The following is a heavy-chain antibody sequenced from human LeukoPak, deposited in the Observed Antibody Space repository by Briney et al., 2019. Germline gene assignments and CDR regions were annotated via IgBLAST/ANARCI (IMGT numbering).Heavy chain of an antibody. CDR1: GYTFTSYG. D-gene: IGHD5-12*01. Sequence: ASVKVSCKASGYTFTSYGISWVRQAPGQGLEWMGWISAYNGNTNYAQKLQGRVTMTTDTSASTAYMELRSLRSDDTAVYYGARVWYSGYDEYFDYWGQGTLVTVSS. CDR2: ISAYNGNT. CDR3: ARVWYSGYDEYFDY. J-gene: IGHJ4*02. V-gene: IGHV1-18*01.